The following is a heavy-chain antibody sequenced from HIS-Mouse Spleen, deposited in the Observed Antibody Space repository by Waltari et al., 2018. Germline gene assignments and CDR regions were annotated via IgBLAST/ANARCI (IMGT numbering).Heavy chain of an antibody. CDR2: ISSSSSYI. CDR1: GFTFSSSS. CDR3: AREVTLTGYFDY. Sequence: EVQLVESGGGLVKPGGSLRLSCAASGFTFSSSSMNWVRQAPGKGLEWVSSISSSSSYIYYADSVKGRFTISRDNAKNSLYLQMNSLRAEDTAVYYCAREVTLTGYFDYWGQGTLVTVSS. V-gene: IGHV3-21*01. J-gene: IGHJ4*02. D-gene: IGHD7-27*01.